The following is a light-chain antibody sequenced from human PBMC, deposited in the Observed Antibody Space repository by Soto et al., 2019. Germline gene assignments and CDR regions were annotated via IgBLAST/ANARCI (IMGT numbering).Light chain of an antibody. CDR2: EAS. J-gene: IGKJ5*01. Sequence: DIQMTQSPATLSSSVGDRVTMTCRASQNIYTWLAWYQQKPGKAPKLLIYEASSLQSGVPSRFSGSGSGTEFTLTISSLQADDFATYYCQQDNSYPYTFGQGTRLEIK. CDR3: QQDNSYPYT. V-gene: IGKV1-5*03. CDR1: QNIYTW.